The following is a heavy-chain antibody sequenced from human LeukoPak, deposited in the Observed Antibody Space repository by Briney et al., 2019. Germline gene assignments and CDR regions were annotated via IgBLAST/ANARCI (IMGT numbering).Heavy chain of an antibody. Sequence: ASVKVSCKASGYTFTAYYIHWVRQAPGQGLECMGWINPKSGGTNYAQKFRGRVTLTTDTSITTAYMDVSRLSSDDTAMYYCAREVPTTSHFDYWGQGTQVTVSS. D-gene: IGHD5-12*01. CDR3: AREVPTTSHFDY. V-gene: IGHV1-2*02. J-gene: IGHJ4*02. CDR2: INPKSGGT. CDR1: GYTFTAYY.